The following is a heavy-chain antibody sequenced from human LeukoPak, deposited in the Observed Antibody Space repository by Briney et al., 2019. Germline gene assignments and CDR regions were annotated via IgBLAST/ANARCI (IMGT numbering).Heavy chain of an antibody. CDR1: GFTVSSNY. J-gene: IGHJ6*02. Sequence: GGSLRLSCAASGFTVSSNYMSWVRQAPGKGLEWVSVIYSGGSTYYADSVKGRFTISRDNSKNTLYLQMNSLRAEDTAVYYCARDAVVVVAATPHLYYYYYGMDVWGQGTTVTVSS. D-gene: IGHD2-15*01. CDR3: ARDAVVVVAATPHLYYYYYGMDV. CDR2: IYSGGST. V-gene: IGHV3-53*01.